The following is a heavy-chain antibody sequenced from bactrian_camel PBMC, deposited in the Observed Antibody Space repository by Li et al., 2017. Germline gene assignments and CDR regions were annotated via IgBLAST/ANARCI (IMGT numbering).Heavy chain of an antibody. CDR1: GLTYSSNC. Sequence: HVQLVESGGGLVQPGGSLTLSCAASGLTYSSNCMGWFRQTPGKGSEGIAAIAANGRTIYGDSVNVKGRFTISRGHEKNTVYLQMNRQTTEDTAMYYCAKTLSTAYWSGGSAYTASFDYWGQGTQVTVS. V-gene: IGHV3S53*01. D-gene: IGHD2*01. CDR3: AKTLSTAYWSGGSAYTASFDY. CDR2: IAANGRT. J-gene: IGHJ6*01.